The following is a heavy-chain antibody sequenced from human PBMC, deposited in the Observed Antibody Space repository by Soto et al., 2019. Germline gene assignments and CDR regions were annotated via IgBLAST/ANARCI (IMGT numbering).Heavy chain of an antibody. Sequence: QVQLVQSGAEVKKPGASVKVSCKASGYTFTSYDINWVRQATGPGLEWMGWMNPNSGNTGYAQKFQGRVTMTRNTSIRTAYMELSSLRSEDTAVYYCARDMVRGVTTDYYYYGMDVWGQGTTVTVSS. J-gene: IGHJ6*02. CDR1: GYTFTSYD. V-gene: IGHV1-8*01. D-gene: IGHD3-10*01. CDR3: ARDMVRGVTTDYYYYGMDV. CDR2: MNPNSGNT.